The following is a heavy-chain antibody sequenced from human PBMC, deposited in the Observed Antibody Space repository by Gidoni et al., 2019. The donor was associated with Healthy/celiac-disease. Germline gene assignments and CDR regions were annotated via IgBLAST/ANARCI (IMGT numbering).Heavy chain of an antibody. CDR2: IRRKANSYAT. CDR1: GFTFRASA. CDR3: TRPDWDYGGNSDLDAFDI. D-gene: IGHD4-17*01. Sequence: EVQLVESGGGLVQPGGSLTLSCAASGFTFRASAMLWVRQASGKGLEWVGRIRRKANSYATAYAASVKGRFTISRDDSKNTAYLQMNSLKTEDTAVYYCTRPDWDYGGNSDLDAFDIWGQGTMVTVSS. J-gene: IGHJ3*02. V-gene: IGHV3-73*01.